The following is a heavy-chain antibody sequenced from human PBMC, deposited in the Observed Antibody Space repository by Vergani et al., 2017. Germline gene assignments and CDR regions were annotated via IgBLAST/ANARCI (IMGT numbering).Heavy chain of an antibody. D-gene: IGHD1-1*01. CDR3: ARAVENEDL. J-gene: IGHJ2*01. V-gene: IGHV3-73*02. CDR1: GFTFSGSA. Sequence: EVQLVESGGGLVQPGGSLKLSCAASGFTFSGSAMHWVRQASGKGLEWVGRIRSKANSYATAYAASVKGRFTISRDDSKNTAYLQMNSLKTEDTAVYYCARAVENEDLWGRGTLVTVSS. CDR2: IRSKANSYAT.